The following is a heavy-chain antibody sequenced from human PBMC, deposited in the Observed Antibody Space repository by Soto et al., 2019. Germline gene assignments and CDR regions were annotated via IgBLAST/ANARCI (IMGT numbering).Heavy chain of an antibody. CDR2: ISSSSSYI. V-gene: IGHV3-21*01. J-gene: IGHJ4*02. D-gene: IGHD2-15*01. Sequence: EVQLVESGGGLVKPGGSLRLSCAASGFTFSSYSMNWVRQAPGKGLEWVSSISSSSSYIYYADSVKGRFTISRDNAKNSLYLQMISLRAEDTAVYYCARAADRKSGYFDYWGQGTLVTVSS. CDR1: GFTFSSYS. CDR3: ARAADRKSGYFDY.